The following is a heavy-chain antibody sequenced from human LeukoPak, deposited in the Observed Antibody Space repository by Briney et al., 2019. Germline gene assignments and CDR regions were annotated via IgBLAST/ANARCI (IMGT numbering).Heavy chain of an antibody. Sequence: GPVQVSCKASCYIFTSYGISWVRPAPGQGLEWMGWISAYNGNTTYSQKLQGRVTMTTDTSTSTAYMELRSLRSDDTAVYHCARITNPLGYCSSTSCRGYNWFDPWGQGTLVTVSS. CDR3: ARITNPLGYCSSTSCRGYNWFDP. CDR1: CYIFTSYG. J-gene: IGHJ5*02. CDR2: ISAYNGNT. V-gene: IGHV1-18*01. D-gene: IGHD2-2*01.